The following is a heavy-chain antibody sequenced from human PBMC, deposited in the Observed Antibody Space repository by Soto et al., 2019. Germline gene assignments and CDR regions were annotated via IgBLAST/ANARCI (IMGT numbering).Heavy chain of an antibody. CDR3: ARDAYISGHYQFDY. CDR2: IHFDGSTT. D-gene: IGHD3-22*01. CDR1: GLSFSNYN. V-gene: IGHV3-74*01. Sequence: GGSLRLSCAASGLSFSNYNMNWVRQAPGKGLVWVSRIHFDGSTTHYADSVKGRFTVSRDNAKNTLSLQMNSLRAEDTAVYYCARDAYISGHYQFDYWGQGTLVTVSS. J-gene: IGHJ4*02.